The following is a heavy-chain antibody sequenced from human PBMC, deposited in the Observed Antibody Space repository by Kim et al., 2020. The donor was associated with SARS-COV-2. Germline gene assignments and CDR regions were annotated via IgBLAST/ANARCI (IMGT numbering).Heavy chain of an antibody. V-gene: IGHV5-51*01. Sequence: SPSFQGQVTISADKSISTAYLQWSSLKASDTAMYYCARRSGYSSSGDFDYWGQGTLVTVSS. CDR3: ARRSGYSSSGDFDY. D-gene: IGHD6-6*01. J-gene: IGHJ4*02.